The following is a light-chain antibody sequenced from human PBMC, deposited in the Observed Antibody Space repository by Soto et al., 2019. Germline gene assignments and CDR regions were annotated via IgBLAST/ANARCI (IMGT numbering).Light chain of an antibody. CDR1: QSLPHSNGYNY. CDR3: MQALQTPFT. J-gene: IGKJ3*01. V-gene: IGKV2-28*01. Sequence: IVMTQSPLSLPVTPGEPASISCRSSQSLPHSNGYNYLDWYLQKPGQSPQLLIYLGSNRASGVPDRFSGSGSGTDFTLKISRVEAEDVGVYYCMQALQTPFTFGPGTKVDIK. CDR2: LGS.